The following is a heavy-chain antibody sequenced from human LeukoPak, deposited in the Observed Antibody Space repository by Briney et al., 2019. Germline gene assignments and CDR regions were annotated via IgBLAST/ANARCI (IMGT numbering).Heavy chain of an antibody. CDR1: GGTFSSYA. CDR2: IIPIFGTA. Sequence: SVKVSCKASGGTFSSYAISWVRQAPGQGLEWMGGIIPIFGTANYAQKFQGRDTITADESTSTAYMELSSLRSEDTAVYYCARGLYSNYDYYYYMDVWGKGTTVTVSS. D-gene: IGHD4-11*01. V-gene: IGHV1-69*13. J-gene: IGHJ6*03. CDR3: ARGLYSNYDYYYYMDV.